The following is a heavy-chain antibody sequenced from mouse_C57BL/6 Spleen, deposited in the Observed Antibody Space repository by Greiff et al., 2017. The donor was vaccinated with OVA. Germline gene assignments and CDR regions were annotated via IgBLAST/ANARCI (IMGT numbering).Heavy chain of an antibody. CDR3: AKRDGSSYSFAY. D-gene: IGHD1-1*01. J-gene: IGHJ3*01. CDR2: IDPSDSYT. V-gene: IGHV1-50*01. Sequence: QVQLQQPGAELVKPGASVKLSCKASGYTFTSYWMQWVKQRPGQGLEWIGEIDPSDSYTNYNQKFKGKATLTVDTSSSTAYMQLSSLSSEDSAVYYCAKRDGSSYSFAYWGQGTLVTVSA. CDR1: GYTFTSYW.